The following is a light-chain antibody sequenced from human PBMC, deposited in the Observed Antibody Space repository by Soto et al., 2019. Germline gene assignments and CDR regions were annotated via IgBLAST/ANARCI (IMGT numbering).Light chain of an antibody. CDR3: QQYNIYPS. J-gene: IGKJ4*01. CDR2: KAP. CDR1: QSISSW. V-gene: IGKV1-5*03. Sequence: DIQMTQSPSTLSASVGDRVTITCRASQSISSWLAWYQQKPGKAPKLLIYKAPSLESGVPSRFSGSGSGTEFTLTISSLQPDDFATYYCQQYNIYPSFGGGTKVEIK.